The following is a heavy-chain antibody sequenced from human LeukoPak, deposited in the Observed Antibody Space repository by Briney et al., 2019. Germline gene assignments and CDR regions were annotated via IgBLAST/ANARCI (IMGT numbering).Heavy chain of an antibody. CDR3: ARQGRAVASDPDY. V-gene: IGHV4-59*08. CDR2: IYYSGST. Sequence: XXXXXXXXXGLEWIGYIYYSGSTNYNPSLKSRVTISVDTSKNQFSLKLSSVTAADTAVYYCARQGRAVASDPDYWGQGTLVTVSS. J-gene: IGHJ4*02. D-gene: IGHD6-19*01.